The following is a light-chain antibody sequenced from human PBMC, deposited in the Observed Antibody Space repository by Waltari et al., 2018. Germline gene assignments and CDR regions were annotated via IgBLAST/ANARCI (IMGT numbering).Light chain of an antibody. CDR1: SSDVGGYDY. CDR3: SSYTSISAWVL. V-gene: IGLV2-14*03. Sequence: QSALTQPASVSGSPGQSITISCTGTSSDVGGYDYVSWYPQHSGKAPKLMIYDVSNRRSVVSNRCAGSKPGNTASLTISGLQAEDEADYYCSSYTSISAWVLFGGGTKLTVL. CDR2: DVS. J-gene: IGLJ3*02.